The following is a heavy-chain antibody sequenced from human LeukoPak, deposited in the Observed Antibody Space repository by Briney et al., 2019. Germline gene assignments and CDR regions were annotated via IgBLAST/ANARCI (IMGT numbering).Heavy chain of an antibody. V-gene: IGHV4-4*07. CDR3: ARAHQDYDFWSGYYHDFDY. Sequence: PSETLSLTCTVSGGSISSYYWSWIRQPAGKGLEWIGRIYTSGSTNYNPSLKSRVTMSVDTSKNQFSLKLSSVTAADTAVYYCARAHQDYDFWSGYYHDFDYWGQGTLVTVSS. D-gene: IGHD3-3*01. CDR2: IYTSGST. J-gene: IGHJ4*02. CDR1: GGSISSYY.